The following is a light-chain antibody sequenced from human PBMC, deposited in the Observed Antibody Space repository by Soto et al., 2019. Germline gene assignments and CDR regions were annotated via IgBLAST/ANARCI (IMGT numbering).Light chain of an antibody. Sequence: EIVLTQSPATLSLSPGETATLSCRASQSVSNYLAWYQQKPGQAPRLLMYDASNRATGIPPRFSGSGFGTDFTLTISSLEPEDSAVYYCQQRNKWPFLTSGGGTRVEIK. J-gene: IGKJ4*01. CDR1: QSVSNY. CDR2: DAS. CDR3: QQRNKWPFLT. V-gene: IGKV3-11*01.